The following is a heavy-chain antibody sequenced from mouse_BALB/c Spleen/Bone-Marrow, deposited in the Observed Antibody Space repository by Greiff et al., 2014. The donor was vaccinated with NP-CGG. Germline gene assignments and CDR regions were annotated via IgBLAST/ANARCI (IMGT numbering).Heavy chain of an antibody. CDR1: GFTFSSFG. Sequence: VQLKQSGGGLVQPGGSRKLSCAASGFTFSSFGMHWVRQAPEKGLEWVAYISSGSSTVFYADTVKGRFTVSRDNPKNTLFLQMSSLRSEDTAMYYCARSRGNFEDFDYWGQGTTLTVSS. CDR2: ISSGSSTV. J-gene: IGHJ2*01. D-gene: IGHD2-1*01. V-gene: IGHV5-17*02. CDR3: ARSRGNFEDFDY.